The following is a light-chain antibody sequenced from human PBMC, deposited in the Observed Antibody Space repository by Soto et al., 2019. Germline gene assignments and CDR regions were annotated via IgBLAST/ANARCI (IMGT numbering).Light chain of an antibody. Sequence: QSALTQPRSVSGSPGQSVTISCTGTSSDVGGYNYVSWYQQHPGKAPKLMIYDVSKRPSGVPDRFSGSKSGNTASLTISGLQAEDEADYCCCSYAGSYPVVFGGGTKLTVL. J-gene: IGLJ2*01. CDR1: SSDVGGYNY. CDR2: DVS. V-gene: IGLV2-11*01. CDR3: CSYAGSYPVV.